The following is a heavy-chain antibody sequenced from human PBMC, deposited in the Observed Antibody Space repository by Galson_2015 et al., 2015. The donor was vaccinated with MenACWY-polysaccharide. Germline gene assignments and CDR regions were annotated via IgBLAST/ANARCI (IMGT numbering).Heavy chain of an antibody. V-gene: IGHV3-73*01. CDR3: TRRRDTAHETTIDF. CDR2: VRSKANNYAT. Sequence: LRLSCAASGFTFSDSAMHWVRQAPGKGPEWVGRVRSKANNYATSYSASVKGRFTISRDDSKDTAYLQMNSLNTEDTAMYYCTRRRDTAHETTIDFWGRGTLVTVSS. J-gene: IGHJ4*02. D-gene: IGHD5-18*01. CDR1: GFTFSDSA.